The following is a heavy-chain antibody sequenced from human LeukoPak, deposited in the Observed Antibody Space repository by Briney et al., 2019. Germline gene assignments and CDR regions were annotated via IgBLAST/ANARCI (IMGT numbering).Heavy chain of an antibody. D-gene: IGHD6-19*01. Sequence: SETLSLTCAVYGGSFSGYYWSWIRQPPGKGLEWIGEINHSGSTNYNPSLKSRVTISVDTSKNQFSLKLSSVTAADTAVYYCARVPRGYSGGWSFPFDYWGQGTLVTVSS. CDR1: GGSFSGYY. J-gene: IGHJ4*02. CDR2: INHSGST. V-gene: IGHV4-34*01. CDR3: ARVPRGYSGGWSFPFDY.